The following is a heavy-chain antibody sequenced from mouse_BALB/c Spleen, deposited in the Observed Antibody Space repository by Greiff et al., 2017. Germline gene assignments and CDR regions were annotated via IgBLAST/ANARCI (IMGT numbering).Heavy chain of an antibody. V-gene: IGHV1S81*02. J-gene: IGHJ3*01. CDR2: INPSNGRT. D-gene: IGHD4-1*01. CDR3: AGTGTGFAY. Sequence: QVQLQQPGAELVKPGASVKLSCKASGYTFTSYWMHWVKQRPGQGLEWIGEINPSNGRTNYNEKFKSKATLTVDKSSSTAYMQLSSLTSEDSAVYYCAGTGTGFAYWGQGTLVTVSA. CDR1: GYTFTSYW.